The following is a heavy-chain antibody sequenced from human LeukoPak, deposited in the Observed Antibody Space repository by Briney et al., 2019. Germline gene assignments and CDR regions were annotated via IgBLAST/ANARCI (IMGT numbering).Heavy chain of an antibody. CDR2: INPNNGGT. Sequence: ASVKVSCKASGYTFTGYYMHWVRQAPGQGHEWMGWINPNNGGTNYAQKFQGRVTMTRDTSISTAYMELSRLRSDDTAVYYCARGVAGVYFYYYMDVWGKGTTVTVSS. CDR3: ARGVAGVYFYYYMDV. J-gene: IGHJ6*03. D-gene: IGHD1-14*01. CDR1: GYTFTGYY. V-gene: IGHV1-2*02.